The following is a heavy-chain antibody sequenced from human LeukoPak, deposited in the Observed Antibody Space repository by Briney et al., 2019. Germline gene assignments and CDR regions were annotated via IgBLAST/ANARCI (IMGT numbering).Heavy chain of an antibody. Sequence: ASVKVSCKASGYTFTSYYMHWVRQAPGQGLEWMGIINPSGGSTSYAQKFQGRVTMTRDTSTSTVYMELSSLRSDDTAVYYCARGDIVVLPAGIPHNWFDPWGQGTLVTVS. CDR1: GYTFTSYY. D-gene: IGHD2-2*02. CDR2: INPSGGST. CDR3: ARGDIVVLPAGIPHNWFDP. J-gene: IGHJ5*02. V-gene: IGHV1-46*01.